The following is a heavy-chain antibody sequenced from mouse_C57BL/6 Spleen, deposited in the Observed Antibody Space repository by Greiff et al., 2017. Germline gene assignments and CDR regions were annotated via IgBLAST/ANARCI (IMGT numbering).Heavy chain of an antibody. CDR2: IYPGSGST. CDR3: AREGDYDGTAWFAY. J-gene: IGHJ3*01. D-gene: IGHD2-4*01. Sequence: VQLQQPGAELVKPGASVKMSCKASGYTFTSYWITWVKQRPGQGLEWIGDIYPGSGSTNYNEKFKSKATLTVDTSSSTAYMQLRSLTSGDSAVYYCAREGDYDGTAWFAYWGQGTLVTVSA. CDR1: GYTFTSYW. V-gene: IGHV1-55*01.